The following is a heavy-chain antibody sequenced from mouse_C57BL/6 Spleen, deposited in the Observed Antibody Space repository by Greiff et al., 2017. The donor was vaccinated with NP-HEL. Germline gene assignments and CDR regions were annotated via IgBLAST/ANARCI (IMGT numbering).Heavy chain of an antibody. D-gene: IGHD2-4*01. CDR2: IWSGGST. CDR1: GFSLTSYG. CDR3: ARPYYDYAWFAY. J-gene: IGHJ3*01. Sequence: QVQLQQSGPGLVQPSQSLSITCTVSGFSLTSYGVHWVRQSPGKGLEWLGVIWSGGSTDYNAAFISRLSISKDNSKSQVFFKMNSLQADDTAIYYCARPYYDYAWFAYWGQGTLVTVSA. V-gene: IGHV2-2*01.